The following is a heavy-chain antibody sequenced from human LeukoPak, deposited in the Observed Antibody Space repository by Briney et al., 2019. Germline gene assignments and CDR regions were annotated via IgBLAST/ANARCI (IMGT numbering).Heavy chain of an antibody. V-gene: IGHV3-53*01. Sequence: GGSLRLSCEASGFTVSTNYMTWVRQAPGKGLESVSVIYSGGTTYYADSVKGRFTISRDNSKNTVYLQMNSLRAEDTALYYCARLGGIHWGQGTLVTVSS. CDR1: GFTVSTNY. D-gene: IGHD1-26*01. CDR3: ARLGGIH. J-gene: IGHJ4*02. CDR2: IYSGGTT.